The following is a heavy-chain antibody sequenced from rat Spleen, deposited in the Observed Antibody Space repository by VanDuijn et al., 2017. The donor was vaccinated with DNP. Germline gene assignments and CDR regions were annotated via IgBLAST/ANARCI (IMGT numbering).Heavy chain of an antibody. Sequence: EVQLVESGGGLVQPGRSLKLSCAASGFTFSNYGMAWVRQAPTKGLEWVASITNSDSNTYYRDSVKGRFTISRDNAKSTLYLQMDSLRSEDTATYYCARYEDSSWDYYAMDAWGQGTSVTVSS. D-gene: IGHD1-2*01. CDR1: GFTFSNYG. CDR2: ITNSDSNT. J-gene: IGHJ4*01. CDR3: ARYEDSSWDYYAMDA. V-gene: IGHV5S13*01.